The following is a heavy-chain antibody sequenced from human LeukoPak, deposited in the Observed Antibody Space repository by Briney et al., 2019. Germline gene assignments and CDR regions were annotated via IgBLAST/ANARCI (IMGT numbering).Heavy chain of an antibody. Sequence: GGSLRLSCAASGFTFSSYSMNWVRQAPGKGLVWVSSISSTSTYIYYADSLKGRFTISRDNAKNSLYLQMNSLRAEDTAVYYCARVEASGYDYGAFDYWGQGTLVTVSS. CDR1: GFTFSSYS. V-gene: IGHV3-21*01. J-gene: IGHJ4*02. CDR2: ISSTSTYI. CDR3: ARVEASGYDYGAFDY. D-gene: IGHD5-12*01.